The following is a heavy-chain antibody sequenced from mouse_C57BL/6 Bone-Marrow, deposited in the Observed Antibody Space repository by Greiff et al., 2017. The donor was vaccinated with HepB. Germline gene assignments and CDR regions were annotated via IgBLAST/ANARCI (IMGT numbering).Heavy chain of an antibody. J-gene: IGHJ2*01. CDR1: GYTFTSYW. CDR2: IDPSDSET. Sequence: QVQLQQPGAELVRPGSSVKLSCKASGYTFTSYWMHWVKQRPIQGLEWIGNIDPSDSETHYNQKFKDKATLTVDKSSSTAYMQLSSLTSEDSAVYYCARSYYGSNRFDYWGQGTTRTVSS. D-gene: IGHD1-1*01. CDR3: ARSYYGSNRFDY. V-gene: IGHV1-52*01.